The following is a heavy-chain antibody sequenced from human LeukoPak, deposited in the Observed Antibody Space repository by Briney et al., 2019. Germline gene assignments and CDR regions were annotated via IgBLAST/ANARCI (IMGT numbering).Heavy chain of an antibody. Sequence: SETLSLTCTVSGGSISSYYWSWIRQPPGKGLEWIGYIYYSGSTNYNPSLKSRVTISVDTSKNQFSLKLSSVTAADTAVYYCARAGSAAGQIDYWGQGTLVTVSS. CDR2: IYYSGST. V-gene: IGHV4-59*01. J-gene: IGHJ4*02. CDR1: GGSISSYY. CDR3: ARAGSAAGQIDY. D-gene: IGHD6-13*01.